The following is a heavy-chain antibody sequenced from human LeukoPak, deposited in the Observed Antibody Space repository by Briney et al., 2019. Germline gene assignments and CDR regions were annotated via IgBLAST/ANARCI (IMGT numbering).Heavy chain of an antibody. CDR3: AKDPRGGFGELSWGIDY. D-gene: IGHD3-10*01. V-gene: IGHV3-30*18. Sequence: GRSLRLSCAASGFTFSTCGMHWVRQAPGKGLEWVALILYDGSNKYYTDSVKGRFTISRDNSKNTLYLQMNSLRADDTAVYYCAKDPRGGFGELSWGIDYWGQGTLVTVSS. CDR1: GFTFSTCG. CDR2: ILYDGSNK. J-gene: IGHJ4*02.